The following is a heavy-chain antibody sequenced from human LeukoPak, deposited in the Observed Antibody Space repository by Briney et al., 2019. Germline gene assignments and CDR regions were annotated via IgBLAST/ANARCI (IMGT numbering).Heavy chain of an antibody. CDR1: GFTFSSFW. J-gene: IGHJ3*02. CDR2: IYIGGST. V-gene: IGHV3-66*02. Sequence: GGSLRLSCRASGFTFSSFWMSWVRQAPGKGLEWVSVIYIGGSTYYADSVKGRFTISRDNSKNTLYLQMNSLRAEDTAVYYCARDRGTYYYDSSAPAVAFDIWGQGTVVTVSS. CDR3: ARDRGTYYYDSSAPAVAFDI. D-gene: IGHD3-22*01.